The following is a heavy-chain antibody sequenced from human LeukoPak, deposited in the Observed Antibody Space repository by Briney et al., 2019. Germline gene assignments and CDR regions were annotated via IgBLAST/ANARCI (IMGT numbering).Heavy chain of an antibody. J-gene: IGHJ4*02. CDR2: INHSGST. Sequence: SETLSLTCAVYGGPFSGYYWSWIRQPPGKGLEWIGEINHSGSTNYNPSLKSRVTISVDTSKNQFSLKLSSVTAADTAVYYCARDSCSGGSCYFDYWGQGTLVTVSS. CDR1: GGPFSGYY. D-gene: IGHD2-15*01. V-gene: IGHV4-34*01. CDR3: ARDSCSGGSCYFDY.